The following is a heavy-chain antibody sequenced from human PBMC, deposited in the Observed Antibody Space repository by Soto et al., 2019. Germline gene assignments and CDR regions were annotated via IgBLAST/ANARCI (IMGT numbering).Heavy chain of an antibody. CDR2: IYYRGST. V-gene: IGHV4-59*07. Sequence: PSDPLSLTCTVSGGSLISYYWSWIRQPPGKGLEWIGYIYYRGSTNYNPSLKSRVTISVDTSKNRFSLKLRSVTAADTAVDDGAGKQGYSGYDSTYCFDYWGQGTRGNVSS. D-gene: IGHD5-12*01. J-gene: IGHJ4*02. CDR1: GGSLISYY. CDR3: AGKQGYSGYDSTYCFDY.